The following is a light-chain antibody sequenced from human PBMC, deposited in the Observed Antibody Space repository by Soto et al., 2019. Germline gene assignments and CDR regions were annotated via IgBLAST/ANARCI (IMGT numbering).Light chain of an antibody. V-gene: IGKV3-20*01. CDR3: QQYGSSPPRYT. Sequence: EIVLTQSPGTLSLSPGERATLSCRASQSVSKTYLTWYQQKPGQAPRLLIYGASIRASGIPDRFGDSGSGTDFTLTISRLEPEDFAVYYCQQYGSSPPRYTFGQGTKLEI. J-gene: IGKJ2*01. CDR2: GAS. CDR1: QSVSKTY.